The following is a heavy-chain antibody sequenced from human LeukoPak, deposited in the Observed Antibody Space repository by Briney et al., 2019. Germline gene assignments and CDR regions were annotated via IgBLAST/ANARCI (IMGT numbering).Heavy chain of an antibody. J-gene: IGHJ4*02. Sequence: GGSLRLSCVASGFTFSNYWIQWVRQVPGKGLVWVSRTSSDGSSTSFADAVKGRFSISRDNAKNTLYLQMNSLRVEDTAAYYCATILTGYPNWGQGTLVTVSS. D-gene: IGHD3-9*01. CDR3: ATILTGYPN. CDR2: TSSDGSST. V-gene: IGHV3-74*01. CDR1: GFTFSNYW.